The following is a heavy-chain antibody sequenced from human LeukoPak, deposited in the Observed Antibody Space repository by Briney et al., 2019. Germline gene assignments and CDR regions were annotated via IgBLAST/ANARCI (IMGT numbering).Heavy chain of an antibody. J-gene: IGHJ6*02. CDR1: GFTVSSNY. CDR3: ARVSADIRYYYGMDV. D-gene: IGHD5-12*01. V-gene: IGHV3-53*01. Sequence: GGSLRLSCAASGFTVSSNYMRWVRQAPGKGLEWVSVIYSGGSTYYADSVKGRFTISRDNSKTTLYLQMNSLRAEDTAVYYCARVSADIRYYYGMDVWGQGTTVTVSS. CDR2: IYSGGST.